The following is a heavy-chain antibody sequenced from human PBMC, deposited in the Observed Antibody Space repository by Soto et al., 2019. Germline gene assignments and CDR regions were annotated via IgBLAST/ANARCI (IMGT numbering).Heavy chain of an antibody. D-gene: IGHD2-2*01. V-gene: IGHV1-18*01. CDR2: ISAYNGNT. J-gene: IGHJ3*02. CDR1: GYTFTSSG. Sequence: GASVKISCKASGYTFTSSGISWVRQAPGQGLEWMGWISAYNGNTNYAQKLQGRVTMTTDTSTSTAYMELRSLRSDDTAVYYCARDKKSLWYQLADAFDIWGQGTMVTVSS. CDR3: ARDKKSLWYQLADAFDI.